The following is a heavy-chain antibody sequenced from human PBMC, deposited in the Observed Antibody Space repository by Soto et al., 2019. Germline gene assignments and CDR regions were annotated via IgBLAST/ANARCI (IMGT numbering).Heavy chain of an antibody. CDR3: ARGLSGEYWFDP. V-gene: IGHV4-31*03. J-gene: IGHJ5*02. D-gene: IGHD1-26*01. CDR1: GGSISSGGYY. CDR2: IYYSGST. Sequence: PSETLSLTCTVSGGSISSGGYYWSWIRQHPGKGLEWIGYIYYSGSTYYNPSLKSRVTISVDTSKNQFSLKLSSVTAADTAVYYCARGLSGEYWFDPWGQGTLVTVSS.